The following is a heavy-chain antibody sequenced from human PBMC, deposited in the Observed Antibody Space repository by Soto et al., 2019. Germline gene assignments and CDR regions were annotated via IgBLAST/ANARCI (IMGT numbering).Heavy chain of an antibody. CDR3: ARGSPSYCSGGSCYSGGGYYYYMDV. Sequence: SETLSLTCTVSGGSISSYYWSWIRQPPGKGLEWIGYIYYSGSTNYNPSLKSRVTISVDTSKNQFSLKLSSVTAADPAVYYCARGSPSYCSGGSCYSGGGYYYYMDVWGKGTTVTVSS. V-gene: IGHV4-59*01. D-gene: IGHD2-15*01. J-gene: IGHJ6*03. CDR1: GGSISSYY. CDR2: IYYSGST.